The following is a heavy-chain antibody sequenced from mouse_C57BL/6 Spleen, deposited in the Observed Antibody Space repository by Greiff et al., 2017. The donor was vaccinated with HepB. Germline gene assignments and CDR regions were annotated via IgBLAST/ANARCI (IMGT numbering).Heavy chain of an antibody. CDR3: ARKWDYGIGDY. D-gene: IGHD1-1*01. CDR2: IYPRSGNT. Sequence: QVQLKESGAELARPGASVKLSCKASGYTFTSYGMSWVKQRTGQGLEWIGEIYPRSGNTYYNEKFKGKATLTEDKSSSTAYMELRSLTSEDSAVYFCARKWDYGIGDYWGQGTSVTVSS. V-gene: IGHV1-81*01. J-gene: IGHJ4*01. CDR1: GYTFTSYG.